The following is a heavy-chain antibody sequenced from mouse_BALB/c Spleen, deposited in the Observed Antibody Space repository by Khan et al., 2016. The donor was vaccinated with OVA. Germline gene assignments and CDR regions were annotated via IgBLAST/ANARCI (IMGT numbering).Heavy chain of an antibody. CDR1: GYSITSDYA. V-gene: IGHV3-2*02. CDR2: ISYSGST. Sequence: EVQLVESGPGLVKPSQSLSLTCTVTGYSITSDYAWNWIRQFPGNKLEWMGYISYSGSTNYNPPLKSRISITRDTSKNQFFLQLDSVTSEDTATYYCARRYYYGHWYFDVWGAGTTVTVSS. CDR3: ARRYYYGHWYFDV. D-gene: IGHD1-1*01. J-gene: IGHJ1*01.